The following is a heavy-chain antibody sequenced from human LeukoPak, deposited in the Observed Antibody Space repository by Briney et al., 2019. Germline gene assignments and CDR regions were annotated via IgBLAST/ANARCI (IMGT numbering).Heavy chain of an antibody. D-gene: IGHD5-24*01. CDR3: ASSTVEMATILDQD. CDR1: GVTFSRYW. Sequence: GGSLRLSCAASGVTFSRYWMSWVRQAPGKGLEWVANIKQDGSEKYYVDSVRGRFTISRDNAKNSLYLQMNSLRAEDTAVYYCASSTVEMATILDQDWGQGTLVTVSS. V-gene: IGHV3-7*01. CDR2: IKQDGSEK. J-gene: IGHJ4*02.